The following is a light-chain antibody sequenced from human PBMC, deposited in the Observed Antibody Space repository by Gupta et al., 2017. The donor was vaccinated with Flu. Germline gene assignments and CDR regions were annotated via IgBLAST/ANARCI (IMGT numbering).Light chain of an antibody. Sequence: SQVLRQSTRYNYLAWFLQKPGQAPQLLIYWGSNRASGVPDRFSGSGSGTDFTLKISRVEAEDVGVYYCMQSLQTPLTFGQGTRLEIK. CDR3: MQSLQTPLT. CDR1: QVLRQSTRYNY. V-gene: IGKV2-28*01. CDR2: WGS. J-gene: IGKJ5*01.